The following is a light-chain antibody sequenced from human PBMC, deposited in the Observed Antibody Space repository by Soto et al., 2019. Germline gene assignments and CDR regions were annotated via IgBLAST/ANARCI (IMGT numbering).Light chain of an antibody. CDR1: TRNVGSYNL. CDR2: EVS. V-gene: IGLV2-23*02. J-gene: IGLJ1*01. CDR3: CSYAGSSTSYV. Sequence: QSALTQPASVSGSPGQPITISSPGTTRNVGSYNLVSCYQQPPGKAPKLMIYEVSKRPSGVSNRFSGSKSGNTASLTISGLQAEDEADYYCCSYAGSSTSYVFGTGTKVTVL.